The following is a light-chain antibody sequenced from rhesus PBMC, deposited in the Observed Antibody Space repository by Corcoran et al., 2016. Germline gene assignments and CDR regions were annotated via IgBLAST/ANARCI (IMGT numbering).Light chain of an antibody. CDR3: QHYYTTPWT. J-gene: IGKJ1*01. Sequence: DIQMTQSPSSLSASVGDRVTITCRASQGITDDLAWYQQKPGETPKLLIYAASSLQSGIPSRFSGSGSGTDVTLTISSLQSEDFATYYCQHYYTTPWTFCQGTKVEIK. V-gene: IGKV1-33*02. CDR1: QGITDD. CDR2: AAS.